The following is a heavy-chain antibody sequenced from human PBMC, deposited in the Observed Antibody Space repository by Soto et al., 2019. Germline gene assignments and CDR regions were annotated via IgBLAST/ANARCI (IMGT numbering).Heavy chain of an antibody. CDR3: ARDPNDSSAYYHHHYYGMEV. CDR1: GYTFTSYG. CDR2: INAGNGNT. V-gene: IGHV1-3*01. J-gene: IGHJ6*01. Sequence: ASVKVSCKASGYTFTSYGIHWVRQAPGQRLEWTGWINAGNGNTKYSEKFQGRVTITRDTSASTAYLELSSLRSEDTAVYYCARDPNDSSAYYHHHYYGMEVWGQGTTVSVSS. D-gene: IGHD3-22*01.